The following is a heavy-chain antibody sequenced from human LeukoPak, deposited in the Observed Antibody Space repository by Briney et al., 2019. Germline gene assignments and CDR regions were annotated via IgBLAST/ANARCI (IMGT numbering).Heavy chain of an antibody. CDR2: INHNGNVN. D-gene: IGHD3-16*01. J-gene: IGHJ6*02. Sequence: GGSLRLSCAASGFIFSNYAMSWARQAPGKGLEWVASINHNGNVNYYVDSVKGRFTISRDNAKNSLYLQMSNLRAEDTAVYFCARGGGLDVWGQGATVTVSS. CDR1: GFIFSNYA. CDR3: ARGGGLDV. V-gene: IGHV3-7*03.